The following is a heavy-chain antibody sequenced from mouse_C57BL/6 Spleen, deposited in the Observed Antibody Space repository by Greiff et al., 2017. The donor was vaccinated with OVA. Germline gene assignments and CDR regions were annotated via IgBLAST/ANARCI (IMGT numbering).Heavy chain of an antibody. Sequence: QVQLQQSGAELARPGASVKLSCKASGYTFTSYGISWVKQRTGQGLEWIGEIYPRSGNTYYNEKFKGKATLTADKSSSTAYMELRSLTSEDSAVYFCARRDHYYGSSHWYFDVWGTGTTVTVSS. CDR3: ARRDHYYGSSHWYFDV. D-gene: IGHD1-1*01. J-gene: IGHJ1*03. CDR1: GYTFTSYG. CDR2: IYPRSGNT. V-gene: IGHV1-81*01.